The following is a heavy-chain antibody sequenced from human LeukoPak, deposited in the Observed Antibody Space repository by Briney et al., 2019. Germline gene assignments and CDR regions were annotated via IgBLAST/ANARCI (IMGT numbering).Heavy chain of an antibody. Sequence: ASVKVSCKASGYTFTSYGISWVRQAPGQGLEWMGWISAYNGNTNYAQKLQGRVTMTTDTSTSTAYMELRSLRSDDTAVYYCARDAPYYDILTGYYRRGAIRDVWGKGTTVTVSS. CDR3: ARDAPYYDILTGYYRRGAIRDV. J-gene: IGHJ6*04. CDR1: GYTFTSYG. D-gene: IGHD3-9*01. V-gene: IGHV1-18*01. CDR2: ISAYNGNT.